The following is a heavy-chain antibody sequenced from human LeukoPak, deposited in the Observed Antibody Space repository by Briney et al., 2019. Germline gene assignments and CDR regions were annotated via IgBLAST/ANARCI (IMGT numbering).Heavy chain of an antibody. V-gene: IGHV3-30*02. J-gene: IGHJ4*02. D-gene: IGHD2-2*01. CDR2: IRYDGSNK. CDR1: GFTFSSYG. Sequence: PGGSLRLSCAASGFTFSSYGMHWVRQAPGKGLEWVAFIRYDGSNKYCADSVKGRFTISRDNSKNTLYLQMNSLRAEDTAVYYCANIRDYCSSTSCYEEGFDYWGQGTLVTVSS. CDR3: ANIRDYCSSTSCYEEGFDY.